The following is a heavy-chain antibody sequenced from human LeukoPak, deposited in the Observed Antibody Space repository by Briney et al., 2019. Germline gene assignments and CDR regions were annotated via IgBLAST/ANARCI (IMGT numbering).Heavy chain of an antibody. D-gene: IGHD6-6*01. CDR2: IYYSAST. CDR1: GGSVSSGSYY. Sequence: PSETLSLTCTVSGGSVSSGSYYWSWIRQPPGKGLEWIGYIYYSASTNYNPSLKSRVTISVDTSNNQFSLKLSSVTAADTAVYYCARGGAARLHFQNWGQGTLVTVSS. V-gene: IGHV4-61*01. CDR3: ARGGAARLHFQN. J-gene: IGHJ1*01.